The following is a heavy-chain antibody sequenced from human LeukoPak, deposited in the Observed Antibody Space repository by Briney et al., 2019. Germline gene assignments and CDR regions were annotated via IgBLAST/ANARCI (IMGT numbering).Heavy chain of an antibody. CDR2: ISSSGSTI. V-gene: IGHV3-11*01. J-gene: IGHJ4*02. CDR1: GFTFSDYY. D-gene: IGHD4-17*01. Sequence: GGSLRLSCAASGFTFSDYYMSWIRQAPGKGLEWVSYISSSGSTIYYADSVKGRFTISRDNAKNSLYLRMNSLRAEDTAVYYCARDEYAYGDYSMLHYWGQGTLVTVSS. CDR3: ARDEYAYGDYSMLHY.